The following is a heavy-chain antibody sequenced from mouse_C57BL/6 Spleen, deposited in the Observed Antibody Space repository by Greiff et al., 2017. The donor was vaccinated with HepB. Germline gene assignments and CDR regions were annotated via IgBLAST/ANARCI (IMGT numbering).Heavy chain of an antibody. V-gene: IGHV1-52*01. J-gene: IGHJ2*01. Sequence: QVQLQQSGAELVRPGSSVKLSCKASGYTFTSYWMHWVKQRPIQGLEWIGNIDPSDSETHYNQKFKDKATLTVDKSSSTAYMQLSSLTSEDSAVYYCARWGIDYFDYWGQGTTLTVSS. CDR2: IDPSDSET. CDR1: GYTFTSYW. CDR3: ARWGIDYFDY.